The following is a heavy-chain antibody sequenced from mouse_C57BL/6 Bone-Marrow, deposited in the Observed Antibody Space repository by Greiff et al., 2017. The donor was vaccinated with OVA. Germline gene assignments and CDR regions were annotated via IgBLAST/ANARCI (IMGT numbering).Heavy chain of an antibody. Sequence: EVQRVESGGGLVKPGGSLKLSCAASGFTFSDYGMHWVRQAPEKGLEWVAYISSGSSTIYYADTVKGRFTISRDNAKNTLFLQMTSLRSEDTAMYYCARPLASSGYWFAYWGQGTLVTVSA. CDR1: GFTFSDYG. D-gene: IGHD3-2*02. CDR3: ARPLASSGYWFAY. J-gene: IGHJ3*01. V-gene: IGHV5-17*01. CDR2: ISSGSSTI.